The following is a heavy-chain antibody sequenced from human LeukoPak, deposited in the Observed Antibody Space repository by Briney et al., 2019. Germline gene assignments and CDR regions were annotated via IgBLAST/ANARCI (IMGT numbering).Heavy chain of an antibody. CDR1: GFTFSSYG. D-gene: IGHD3-22*01. CDR3: AKDLYYYDSSGYSPFDY. CDR2: ISYDGSNK. V-gene: IGHV3-30*18. Sequence: GSLRLSCAASGFTFSSYGMHWVRQAPGKGLEWVAVISYDGSNKYYADSVKGRFTISRDNSKNTLYLQMNSLRAEDTAVYYCAKDLYYYDSSGYSPFDYWGQGTLVTVSS. J-gene: IGHJ4*02.